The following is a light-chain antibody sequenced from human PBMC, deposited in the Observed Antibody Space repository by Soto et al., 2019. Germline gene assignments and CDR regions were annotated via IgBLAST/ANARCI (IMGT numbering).Light chain of an antibody. Sequence: IVMKQSPANLSVSSGDRATLSCRASQTIYNNVAWYQQRPGQAPRLLIYDASTRATGIPARFSGSGSGTEFTLTISTLQSEDFAVYYCQQYNNWPQITFGQGTRLEIK. J-gene: IGKJ5*01. CDR2: DAS. CDR3: QQYNNWPQIT. V-gene: IGKV3-15*01. CDR1: QTIYNN.